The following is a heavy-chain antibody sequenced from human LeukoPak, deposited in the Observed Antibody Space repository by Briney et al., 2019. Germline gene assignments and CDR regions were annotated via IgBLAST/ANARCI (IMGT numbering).Heavy chain of an antibody. V-gene: IGHV4-34*01. Sequence: NPSETLSLTCAVYGGSFSGYYWSWIRQPPGKGLEWIGEINHSGSTNYNPSLKSRVTISVDTSKNQFSLKLSSVTAADTAVYYCAKDCDYGDLRTPACFDYWGQGTLVTVSS. CDR1: GGSFSGYY. CDR3: AKDCDYGDLRTPACFDY. D-gene: IGHD4-17*01. J-gene: IGHJ4*02. CDR2: INHSGST.